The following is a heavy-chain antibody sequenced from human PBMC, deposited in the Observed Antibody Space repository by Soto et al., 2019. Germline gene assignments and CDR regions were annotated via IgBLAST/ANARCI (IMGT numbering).Heavy chain of an antibody. Sequence: GGSLRLSCAASGFAFSSYAMSWVRQAPGKGLEWVSSISSSSSYIYYADSVKGRFTISRDNAKNSLYLQMNRLRAEDTAVYYCARATQYCSSTSCYFFPFDYWGQGTLVTVSS. V-gene: IGHV3-21*01. CDR2: ISSSSSYI. CDR3: ARATQYCSSTSCYFFPFDY. CDR1: GFAFSSYA. D-gene: IGHD2-2*01. J-gene: IGHJ4*02.